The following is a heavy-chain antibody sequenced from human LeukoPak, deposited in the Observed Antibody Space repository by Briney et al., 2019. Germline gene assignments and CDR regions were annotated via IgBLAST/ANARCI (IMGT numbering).Heavy chain of an antibody. CDR2: IKQDGSEK. D-gene: IGHD1-1*01. V-gene: IGHV3-7*03. Sequence: SGGSLRLSCAASGFTFSSYWMSWVRQAPGKGLEWVANIKQDGSEKYYVDSVKGRFTISRDNSKNTLYLQMNSLRAEDTAVYYCAKDWYNWNDAVVPFDYWGQGTLVTVSS. CDR1: GFTFSSYW. J-gene: IGHJ4*02. CDR3: AKDWYNWNDAVVPFDY.